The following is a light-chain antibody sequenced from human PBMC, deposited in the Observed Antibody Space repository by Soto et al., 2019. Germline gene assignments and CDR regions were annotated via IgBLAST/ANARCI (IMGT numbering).Light chain of an antibody. CDR3: QEDNNWPTWT. CDR2: EAS. CDR1: QSISTN. Sequence: EVVMTQSPATLSVSPGERATLSCRASQSISTNVAWYQQKPGQVPRLLIYEASSRAAGIPARFTGSGSGTGLYFPLSGLPFEHFAVYFCQEDNNWPTWTFGQGTKVEIK. J-gene: IGKJ1*01. V-gene: IGKV3-15*01.